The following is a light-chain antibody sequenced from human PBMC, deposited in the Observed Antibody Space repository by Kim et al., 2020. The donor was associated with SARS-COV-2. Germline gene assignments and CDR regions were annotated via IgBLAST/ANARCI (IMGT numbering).Light chain of an antibody. CDR2: DVS. CDR1: ISDVGGYNY. CDR3: SSYTSSSTRV. J-gene: IGLJ3*02. Sequence: GPSIATSCTGTISDVGGYNYVSWYQQHPGKAPILMIYDVSNRPSGVSNRFSGSKSGNPASLTISGLQAEDEADYYCSSYTSSSTRVFGGGTQLTVL. V-gene: IGLV2-14*03.